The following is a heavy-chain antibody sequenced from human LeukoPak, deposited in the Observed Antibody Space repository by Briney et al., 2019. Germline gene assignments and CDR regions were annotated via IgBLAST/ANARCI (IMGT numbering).Heavy chain of an antibody. J-gene: IGHJ4*02. V-gene: IGHV3-21*01. CDR3: AKVLPQSGNYYGSNY. Sequence: PGGSLRLSCAASGFTFSSYSMNWVRQVPGKGLEWVSSISSSSSYIYYADSVKGRFTISRDNTKNSLYLQMNSLRAEDTAVYYCAKVLPQSGNYYGSNYWGQGTLVTVSS. CDR1: GFTFSSYS. CDR2: ISSSSSYI. D-gene: IGHD1-26*01.